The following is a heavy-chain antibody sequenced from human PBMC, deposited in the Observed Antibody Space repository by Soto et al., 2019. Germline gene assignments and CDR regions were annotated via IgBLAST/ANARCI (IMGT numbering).Heavy chain of an antibody. CDR1: GGAISAGNW. V-gene: IGHV4-4*02. CDR2: IFHSGRS. Sequence: QVQLRESGPGLVEPSTTLSLTCTVGGGAISAGNWWSWLRQSPGKGLQWIGEIFHSGRSNYNPSLKSRVTLSVDTSQNQFSLTLHSVTVAATAVYYCATDLLITPRWGQGTLVSVSS. D-gene: IGHD2-21*01. J-gene: IGHJ4*02. CDR3: ATDLLITPR.